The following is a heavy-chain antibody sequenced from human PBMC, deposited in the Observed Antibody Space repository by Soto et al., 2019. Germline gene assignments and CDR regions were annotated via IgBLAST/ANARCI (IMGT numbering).Heavy chain of an antibody. CDR3: ATLSFDP. CDR1: GITFGKYW. Sequence: PGVTLRLSCAATGITFGKYWMHWVRQAPGKGPVWVSRINADGTLTTYADFVKGRFTISRDNANSTLYLQMNSLRADDTAVYYCATLSFDPWGQGT. CDR2: INADGTLT. V-gene: IGHV3-74*01. J-gene: IGHJ5*02.